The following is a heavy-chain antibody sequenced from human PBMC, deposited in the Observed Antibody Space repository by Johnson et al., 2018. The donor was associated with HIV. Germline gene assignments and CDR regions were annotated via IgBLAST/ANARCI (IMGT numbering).Heavy chain of an antibody. D-gene: IGHD3-22*01. CDR3: ARGVGLVDGMIVDAFDI. CDR2: IWYDGSNK. CDR1: GFTFSSYW. J-gene: IGHJ3*02. Sequence: QVQLVESGGGLVQPGGSLRLSCAASGFTFSSYWMSWVRQAPGKGLEWVAVIWYDGSNKYYADSVKGRFTISRDNSKNTLYLQMNSLRAEDTAVYYCARGVGLVDGMIVDAFDIWGQGTMVTVSS. V-gene: IGHV3-33*08.